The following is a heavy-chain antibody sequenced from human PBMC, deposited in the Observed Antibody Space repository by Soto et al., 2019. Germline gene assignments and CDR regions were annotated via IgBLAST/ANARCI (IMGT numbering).Heavy chain of an antibody. D-gene: IGHD6-19*01. CDR3: AREPGYSSGTHNGNWLDP. V-gene: IGHV1-18*01. Sequence: ASVKVSCKASGYTFTSYGISWVRQAPGQGLEWTGWISAYNGNTNYAQKPQGRVTMNTDTPTSTDYMELRRLRSDDTAVYYCAREPGYSSGTHNGNWLDPWGQGTLVTVS. CDR1: GYTFTSYG. J-gene: IGHJ5*02. CDR2: ISAYNGNT.